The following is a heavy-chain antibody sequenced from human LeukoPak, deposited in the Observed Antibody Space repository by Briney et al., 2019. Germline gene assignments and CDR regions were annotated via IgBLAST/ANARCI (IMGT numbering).Heavy chain of an antibody. Sequence: GGALRLSCAPSGFTFDEYGMSWVRQAPRTGLEWVSGISLNGGSTDYADSVKGRFTISRDNAKNSLYLQMNSLRAEDTAFYYCVRGITMFQRWGQGTLVTVSS. CDR3: VRGITMFQR. J-gene: IGHJ1*01. CDR2: ISLNGGST. V-gene: IGHV3-20*04. CDR1: GFTFDEYG. D-gene: IGHD3-10*01.